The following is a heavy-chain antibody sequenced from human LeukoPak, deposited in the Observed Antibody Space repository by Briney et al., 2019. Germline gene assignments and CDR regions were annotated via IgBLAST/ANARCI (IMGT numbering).Heavy chain of an antibody. CDR1: GFTFSSYS. J-gene: IGHJ4*02. D-gene: IGHD4-23*01. Sequence: GGSLRLSCAASGFTFSSYSMNWVRQAPGKGLEWVSSISSSSSYIYYADSVKGRFTISRDNAKNSLYLQMSSLRAEDTAVYYCARAVYGGNSYFDYWGQGTLVTVSS. CDR3: ARAVYGGNSYFDY. V-gene: IGHV3-21*01. CDR2: ISSSSSYI.